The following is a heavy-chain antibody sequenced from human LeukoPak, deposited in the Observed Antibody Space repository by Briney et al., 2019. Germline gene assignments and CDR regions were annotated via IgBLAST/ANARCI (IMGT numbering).Heavy chain of an antibody. J-gene: IGHJ3*02. V-gene: IGHV4-4*02. CDR2: IFHSGST. CDR3: ARSTVSVITRGAFDI. CDR1: GVPISSSNW. D-gene: IGHD3-22*01. Sequence: SETLPLTHAVSGVPISSSNWWRWVRNPPGKALEWIGEIFHSGSTHYNQPLKCRVTMSVDNFENHFSLKLSSVTAADTALYYCARSTVSVITRGAFDIWGQGTMVTVSS.